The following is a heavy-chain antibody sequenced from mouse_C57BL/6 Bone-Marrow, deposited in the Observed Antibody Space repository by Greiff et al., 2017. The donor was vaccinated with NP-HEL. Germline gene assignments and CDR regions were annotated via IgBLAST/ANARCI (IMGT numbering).Heavy chain of an antibody. Sequence: DVKLQESGTVLARPGASVKMSCKTSGYTFTSYWMHWVKQRPGQGLEWIGAIYPGNSDTSYNQKFKGKATLTAGTSASTAYMELSSLTNEDAAVYYYTYGNYDYGMDYWGQGNAVTVTS. J-gene: IGHJ4*01. V-gene: IGHV1-5*01. D-gene: IGHD2-1*01. CDR3: TYGNYDYGMDY. CDR2: IYPGNSDT. CDR1: GYTFTSYW.